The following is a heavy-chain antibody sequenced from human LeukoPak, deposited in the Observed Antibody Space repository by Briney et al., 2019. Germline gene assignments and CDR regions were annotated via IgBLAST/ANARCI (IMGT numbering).Heavy chain of an antibody. CDR3: ARSCYGGNWYFDL. V-gene: IGHV4-38-2*02. J-gene: IGHJ2*01. Sequence: PSETLSLTCTVSDYSINSGYYCGWIRQPPGKALEWIGTIYHGGGTYYNPSLKSRVTISVDTSKNQFSLNLSSVTAADTAIYYCARSCYGGNWYFDLWGRGTLVTVSS. CDR1: DYSINSGYY. D-gene: IGHD4-23*01. CDR2: IYHGGGT.